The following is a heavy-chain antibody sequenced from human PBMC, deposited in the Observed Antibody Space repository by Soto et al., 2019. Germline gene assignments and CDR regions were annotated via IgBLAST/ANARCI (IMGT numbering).Heavy chain of an antibody. V-gene: IGHV1-8*01. CDR3: ARYAGDQQLGYYYYYGMDV. J-gene: IGHJ6*02. CDR2: MNPNSGNT. CDR1: GYTFTSYD. D-gene: IGHD6-13*01. Sequence: QVQLVQSGAEVKKPGASVKVSCKASGYTFTSYDINWVRQATGQGLEWMGWMNPNSGNTGYAQKFQGRVTMTRNTSISTAYMELSSLRSEDTAVYYCARYAGDQQLGYYYYYGMDVWGQVTTVTVSS.